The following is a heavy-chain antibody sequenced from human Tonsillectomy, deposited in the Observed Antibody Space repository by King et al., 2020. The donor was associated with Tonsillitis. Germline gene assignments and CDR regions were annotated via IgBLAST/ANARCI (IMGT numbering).Heavy chain of an antibody. CDR1: GFTFSSYA. J-gene: IGHJ4*02. D-gene: IGHD3-22*01. CDR3: ARGAVYYYTTSCFDC. CDR2: IAYDGSNK. V-gene: IGHV3-30-3*01. Sequence: VQLVESGGGVVQPGRSLRLSCAASGFTFSSYAMHWVRQAPGKGLEWVAVIAYDGSNKYYADSVKGRFTISRDTSKNTLYLQMNSLRAEDTAVYYCARGAVYYYTTSCFDCWGQGTLVTVSS.